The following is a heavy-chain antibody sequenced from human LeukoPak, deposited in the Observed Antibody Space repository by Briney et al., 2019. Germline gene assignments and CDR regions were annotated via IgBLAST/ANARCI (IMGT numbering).Heavy chain of an antibody. CDR3: ARDLYDILTGYSNYFDY. D-gene: IGHD3-9*01. V-gene: IGHV3-11*06. Sequence: GGSLRLSCAAPGFTFSDYYMSWIRQAPGKGLEWVSNISSSSSYTDYADSVKGRFTISRDNAKNSLYLQVNSLSAEDTAVYYCARDLYDILTGYSNYFDYWGQGTLVTVSS. CDR1: GFTFSDYY. CDR2: ISSSSSYT. J-gene: IGHJ4*02.